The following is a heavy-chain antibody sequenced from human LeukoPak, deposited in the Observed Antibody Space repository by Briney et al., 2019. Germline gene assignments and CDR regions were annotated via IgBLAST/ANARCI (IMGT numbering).Heavy chain of an antibody. J-gene: IGHJ5*02. CDR1: GGSFSGYY. V-gene: IGHV4-34*01. CDR2: INHSGST. D-gene: IGHD5-24*01. CDR3: ARTGYSEVSDP. Sequence: SETLSLTCAVYGGSFSGYYWSWIRQPPGKGLEWIGEINHSGSTNHNPSLKSRVTISVDTSKNQFSLKLSSVTAADTAVYYCARTGYSEVSDPWGQGTLVTVSS.